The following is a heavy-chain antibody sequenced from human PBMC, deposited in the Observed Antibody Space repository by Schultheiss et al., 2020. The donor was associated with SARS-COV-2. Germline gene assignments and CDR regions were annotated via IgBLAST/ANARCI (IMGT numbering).Heavy chain of an antibody. CDR3: ASTPYYDFWSGLYYFDY. Sequence: SETLSLTCTVSGGYISSGGYYWGWIRQPPGKGLEWIGSIYYSGSTYYNPSLKSRVTISVDTSKNQFSLKLSSVTAADTAVYYCASTPYYDFWSGLYYFDYWGQGTLVTVSS. CDR1: GGYISSGGYY. CDR2: IYYSGST. D-gene: IGHD3-3*01. J-gene: IGHJ4*02. V-gene: IGHV4-39*01.